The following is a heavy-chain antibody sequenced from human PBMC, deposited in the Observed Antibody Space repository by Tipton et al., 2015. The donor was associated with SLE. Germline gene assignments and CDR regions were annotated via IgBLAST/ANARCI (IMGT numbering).Heavy chain of an antibody. J-gene: IGHJ4*02. V-gene: IGHV3-43*01. Sequence: SLRLSCAASGFNIGDFMMHGVRQAPGKGLEWVSLVSWDGSNTDYADSVKGRFTISRDNSRNSLFLQMNSLRTEDTALYYCAKDVRGSGWYGFDYWGQGTLVTVSS. CDR1: GFNIGDFM. CDR2: VSWDGSNT. CDR3: AKDVRGSGWYGFDY. D-gene: IGHD6-19*01.